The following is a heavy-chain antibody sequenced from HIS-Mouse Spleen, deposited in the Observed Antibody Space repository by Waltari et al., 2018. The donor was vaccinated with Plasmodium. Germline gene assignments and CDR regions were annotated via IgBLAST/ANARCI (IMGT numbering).Heavy chain of an antibody. D-gene: IGHD7-27*01. Sequence: QVQLVESGGGVVQPGRSLRLSWAAPGFTFIRFVLHWVRQAPGKGLEWVAVISYDGSNKYYADSVKGRFTISRDNSKNTLYLQMNSLRAEDTAVYYCATSGLTGGTYYFDYWGQGTLVTVSS. CDR3: ATSGLTGGTYYFDY. CDR2: ISYDGSNK. J-gene: IGHJ4*02. V-gene: IGHV3-30*03. CDR1: GFTFIRFV.